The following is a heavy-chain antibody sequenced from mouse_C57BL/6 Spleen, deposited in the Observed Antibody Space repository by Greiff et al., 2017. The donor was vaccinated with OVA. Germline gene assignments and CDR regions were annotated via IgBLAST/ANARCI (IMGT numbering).Heavy chain of an antibody. D-gene: IGHD2-5*01. CDR1: GYAFSSSW. Sequence: QVQLQQSGPELVKPGASVKISCKASGYAFSSSWMNWVKQRPGKGLEWIGRIYPGDGDTNYNEKFKGKATLTADKSSSTAYMQLSSLTSEDSAVYFCARESNHGAMDYWGQGTSVTVSS. CDR2: IYPGDGDT. CDR3: ARESNHGAMDY. J-gene: IGHJ4*01. V-gene: IGHV1-82*01.